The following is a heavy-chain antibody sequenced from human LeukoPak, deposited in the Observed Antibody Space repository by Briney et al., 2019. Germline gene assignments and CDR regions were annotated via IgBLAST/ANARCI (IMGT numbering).Heavy chain of an antibody. V-gene: IGHV3-30*18. Sequence: TGGSLRLSCAASGFTFNHYGMLWVRQAPGKGLEWVAVISYDGSNKYYADSVKGRFTISRDNSKNTLYLQMNSLRAEDTAVYYCAKVRPYYDFWSGPDYWGQGTLVTVSS. J-gene: IGHJ4*02. CDR3: AKVRPYYDFWSGPDY. CDR2: ISYDGSNK. CDR1: GFTFNHYG. D-gene: IGHD3-3*01.